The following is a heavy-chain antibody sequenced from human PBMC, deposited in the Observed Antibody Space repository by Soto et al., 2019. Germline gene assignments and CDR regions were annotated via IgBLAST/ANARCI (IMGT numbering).Heavy chain of an antibody. CDR1: CGSINSDDYY. Sequence: PSETLSLTCALSCGSINSDDYYWSWHRQPPGKGLEWIGYIYYTGLPNYNPFLKSRVSIAVDTSKNQFSLKLSSVTAADTALYYCARVTLHCERTSWHPDAFNIWGQGTMVTVSS. CDR3: ARVTLHCERTSWHPDAFNI. D-gene: IGHD2-2*01. J-gene: IGHJ3*02. CDR2: IYYTGLP. V-gene: IGHV4-30-4*01.